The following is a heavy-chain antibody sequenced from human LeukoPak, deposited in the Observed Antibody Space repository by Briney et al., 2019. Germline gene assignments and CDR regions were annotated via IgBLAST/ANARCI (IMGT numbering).Heavy chain of an antibody. CDR1: GGSISSGSYY. CDR2: IYTSGST. Sequence: PSQTLSLTCTVSGGSISSGSYYWSWIRQPAGKGLEWIGRIYTSGSTNYNPSLKSRVTISVDTSKNRFSLKLSSVTAADTAVYYCAGNYYGSGSYYSEDRYWGQGTLVTVSS. J-gene: IGHJ4*02. V-gene: IGHV4-61*02. CDR3: AGNYYGSGSYYSEDRY. D-gene: IGHD3-10*01.